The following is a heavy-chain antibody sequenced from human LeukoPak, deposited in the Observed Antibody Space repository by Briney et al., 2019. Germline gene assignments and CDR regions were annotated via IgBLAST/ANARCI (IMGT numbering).Heavy chain of an antibody. Sequence: PGGSLRLSCAAPGITFSSYAMTWVRQAPGKGLEWVSAISGSGVNTYYADSVKGRFTISRDNAKNSLYLQMNSLRDEDTAVYYCARDAYYYGSGLTDYWGQGTLVTVSS. J-gene: IGHJ4*02. D-gene: IGHD3-10*01. V-gene: IGHV3-23*01. CDR1: GITFSSYA. CDR2: ISGSGVNT. CDR3: ARDAYYYGSGLTDY.